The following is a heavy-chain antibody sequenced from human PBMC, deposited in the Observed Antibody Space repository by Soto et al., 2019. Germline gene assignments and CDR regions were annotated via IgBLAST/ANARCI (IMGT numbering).Heavy chain of an antibody. CDR3: ARVGAPGGYYYYFDY. V-gene: IGHV3-7*01. CDR1: GFRFSSYW. Sequence: GGSLRLSCAASGFRFSSYWMSWVRQAPGKGLEWVANTKEDGSEKYYVDSVKGRFSISRDNAKNSLYLQMNSLRAEDTAVYYCARVGAPGGYYYYFDYWGRGTQVTVSS. J-gene: IGHJ4*02. D-gene: IGHD3-22*01. CDR2: TKEDGSEK.